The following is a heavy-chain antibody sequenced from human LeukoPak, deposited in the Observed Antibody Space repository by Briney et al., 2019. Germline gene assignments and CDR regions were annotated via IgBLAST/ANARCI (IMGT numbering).Heavy chain of an antibody. J-gene: IGHJ4*02. CDR1: GFTFSSYA. V-gene: IGHV3-23*01. D-gene: IGHD6-25*01. CDR2: ISGSGGST. CDR3: ASDPYSSGYFDG. Sequence: GGSLRLPCAASGFTFSSYAMSWVRQAPGKGLEWVSAISGSGGSTYYADSVKGRFTISRDNAKNIVYLQMNSLRAEDTAVYYCASDPYSSGYFDGWGQRTLVTVS.